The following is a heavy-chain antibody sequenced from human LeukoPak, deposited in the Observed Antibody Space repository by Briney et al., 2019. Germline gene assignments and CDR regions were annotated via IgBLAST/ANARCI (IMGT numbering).Heavy chain of an antibody. CDR2: ISSSSSYI. V-gene: IGHV3-21*01. D-gene: IGHD6-19*01. Sequence: GGSLRLSCAASGFTFSSYSMNWVRQAPGKGLEWVSSISSSSSYIYYADSVKGRFTIPRDNAKNSLYLQMNSLRAEDTAVYYCARHLGRAVAFMDAWGKGTTVTVSS. J-gene: IGHJ6*03. CDR1: GFTFSSYS. CDR3: ARHLGRAVAFMDA.